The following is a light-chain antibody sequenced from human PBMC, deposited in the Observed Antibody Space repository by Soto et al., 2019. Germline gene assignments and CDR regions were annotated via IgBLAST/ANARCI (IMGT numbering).Light chain of an antibody. Sequence: EILVTQSPATLSLSPGETATLSCRASQSVGSDLAWYQQRAGQAPRLLIYGTSLRATGIPARFRGSGSGTDFTLTISSLQSEDFELYYCQQYITWTFGQGTKVEI. CDR3: QQYITWT. CDR2: GTS. CDR1: QSVGSD. J-gene: IGKJ1*01. V-gene: IGKV3-15*01.